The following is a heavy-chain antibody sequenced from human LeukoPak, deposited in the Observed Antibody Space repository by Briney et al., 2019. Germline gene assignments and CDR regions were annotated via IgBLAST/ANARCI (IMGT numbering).Heavy chain of an antibody. Sequence: PGGSLRLSCAASGFTFDDYAMHWVRQAPGKGLEWVSGISWNSGSIGYADSVKGRFTISRDNAKSSLYLQMNSLRAEDMALYYCAKGIQLWSPFDYWGQGTLVTVSS. J-gene: IGHJ4*02. V-gene: IGHV3-9*03. CDR3: AKGIQLWSPFDY. CDR1: GFTFDDYA. D-gene: IGHD5-18*01. CDR2: ISWNSGSI.